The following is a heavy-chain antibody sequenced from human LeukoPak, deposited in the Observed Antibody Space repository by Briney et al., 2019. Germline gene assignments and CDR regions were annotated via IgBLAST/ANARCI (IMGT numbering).Heavy chain of an antibody. V-gene: IGHV3-30*04. Sequence: GGSLRLSCAASGFAFRSYTMHWVRQAPGKGLEWVAVILYDGRTTNYAESVRGRITISRDTSENTLYLQMNNLRPEDTAIYYCAREILGSAFSFDYWGQGTLVTVSS. J-gene: IGHJ4*02. CDR1: GFAFRSYT. CDR3: AREILGSAFSFDY. CDR2: ILYDGRTT. D-gene: IGHD1-26*01.